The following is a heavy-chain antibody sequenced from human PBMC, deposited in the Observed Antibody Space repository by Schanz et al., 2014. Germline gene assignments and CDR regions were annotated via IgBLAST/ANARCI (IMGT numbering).Heavy chain of an antibody. CDR1: GGSMSSFY. CDR3: ATWRGDDSGGHGQFDY. J-gene: IGHJ4*02. V-gene: IGHV4-4*07. CDR2: ISTSGST. D-gene: IGHD3-22*01. Sequence: QVQLQESGPGLVKPSETLSLTCTVSGGSMSSFYWNWIRQPAGKGLEWIGRISTSGSTNYNPSLRSGVSISIGTSKTHFSLRLSSLTAADTAVYYCATWRGDDSGGHGQFDYWGQGALVTVSS.